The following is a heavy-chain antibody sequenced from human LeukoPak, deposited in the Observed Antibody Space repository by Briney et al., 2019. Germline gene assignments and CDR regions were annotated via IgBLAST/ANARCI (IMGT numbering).Heavy chain of an antibody. Sequence: GGSLRLSCAASGFTFSDYYMSWIRQAPGKGLEWVSYISSSGSTIYYADSVKGRFTISRDNAKNSLYLQMNSLRAEDTAVYYCARARYYSGYDSEEDYWGQGPLVTVSS. CDR1: GFTFSDYY. J-gene: IGHJ4*02. CDR3: ARARYYSGYDSEEDY. D-gene: IGHD5-12*01. V-gene: IGHV3-11*04. CDR2: ISSSGSTI.